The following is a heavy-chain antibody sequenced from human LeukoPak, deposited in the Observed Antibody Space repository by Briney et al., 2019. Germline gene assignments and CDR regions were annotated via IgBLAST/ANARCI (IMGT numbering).Heavy chain of an antibody. J-gene: IGHJ4*02. CDR2: ISYDGSNK. D-gene: IGHD3-16*02. CDR1: GFTFSSYA. Sequence: GGSLRLSCAASGFTFSSYAMHWVRQAPGKGLEWVAVISYDGSNKYYADSVKGRFTISRDNSKNTLYLQMNSLRAEDTAVYYCARTEGYDYVWGSYHYWGQGTLVTVSS. V-gene: IGHV3-30-3*01. CDR3: ARTEGYDYVWGSYHY.